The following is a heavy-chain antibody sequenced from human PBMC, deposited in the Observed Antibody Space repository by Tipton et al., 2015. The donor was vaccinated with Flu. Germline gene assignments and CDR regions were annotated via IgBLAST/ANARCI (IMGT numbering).Heavy chain of an antibody. CDR1: GDSIGSRYY. V-gene: IGHV4-38-2*02. Sequence: TLSLTCSVSGDSIGSRYYWGWIRQSPGKGLEWIGNIHRSGNTYHNPSLKSRVTISVDTSKNQFSLKLSSVTAADTAVYYCARDHWIGVAGTGWNYYGMDVWGQGTTVTVSS. CDR3: ARDHWIGVAGTGWNYYGMDV. D-gene: IGHD6-19*01. CDR2: IHRSGNT. J-gene: IGHJ6*02.